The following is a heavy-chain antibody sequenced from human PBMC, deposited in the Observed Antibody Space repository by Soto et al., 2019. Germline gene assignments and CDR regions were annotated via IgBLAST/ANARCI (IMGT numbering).Heavy chain of an antibody. V-gene: IGHV4-59*01. J-gene: IGHJ4*02. CDR3: ARIPADGSGIYFDY. CDR1: GGSINDYY. Sequence: SETLSLTCTVSGGSINDYYWTWIRQPPGKGLEYIGYIYYSDITRYNPSLKSRVTISVDMSKNQFSLKVNSVTAADTAVYYCARIPADGSGIYFDYWGQGTPVTVSS. D-gene: IGHD6-19*01. CDR2: IYYSDIT.